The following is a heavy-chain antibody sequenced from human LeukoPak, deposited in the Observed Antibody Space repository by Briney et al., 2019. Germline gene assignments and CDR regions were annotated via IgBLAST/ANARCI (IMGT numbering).Heavy chain of an antibody. D-gene: IGHD3-9*01. CDR3: ARGVRYFDWSNPTTYFDY. Sequence: PSETLSLTCTVSGGSISSSSYYWGWIRQPPGKGLEWIGSIYYSGSTYYNPSLKSRVTISVDTSKNQFSLKLSSVTAADTAVYYCARGVRYFDWSNPTTYFDYWGQGTLVTVSS. CDR2: IYYSGST. V-gene: IGHV4-39*01. J-gene: IGHJ4*02. CDR1: GGSISSSSYY.